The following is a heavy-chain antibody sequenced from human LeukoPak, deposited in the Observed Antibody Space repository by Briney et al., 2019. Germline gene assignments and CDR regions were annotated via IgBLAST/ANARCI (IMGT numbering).Heavy chain of an antibody. CDR1: EFTFSSYW. D-gene: IGHD2-2*01. Sequence: GGSLRLSCAASEFTFSSYWMSWVRQAPGKGLEWVANIKQDGSEKYYVDSVKGRFTISRDNAKNSLYLQMNSLRAEDTAVYYCARETPAYCSSTSCYYYYMDVWGKGTTVTVSS. J-gene: IGHJ6*03. CDR2: IKQDGSEK. V-gene: IGHV3-7*01. CDR3: ARETPAYCSSTSCYYYYMDV.